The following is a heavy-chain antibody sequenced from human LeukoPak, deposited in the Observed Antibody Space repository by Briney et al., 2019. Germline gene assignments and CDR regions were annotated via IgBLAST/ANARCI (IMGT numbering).Heavy chain of an antibody. Sequence: GGSLRLSCAASGFTFSGYSMNWVRQAPGKGLEWVSSISSSSSYIYYADSVKGRFTISRDNAKNSLYLQMNSLRAEDTAVYYCARDGAAAGTTWGRGTLVTVSS. V-gene: IGHV3-21*01. J-gene: IGHJ4*02. CDR2: ISSSSSYI. CDR3: ARDGAAAGTT. CDR1: GFTFSGYS. D-gene: IGHD6-13*01.